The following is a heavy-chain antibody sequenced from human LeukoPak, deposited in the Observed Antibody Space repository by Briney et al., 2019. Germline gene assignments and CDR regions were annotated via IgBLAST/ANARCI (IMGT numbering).Heavy chain of an antibody. D-gene: IGHD5-18*01. CDR2: IYYRGNT. Sequence: PSETLSLTCTVSGGSLSSYYWSWIRQPPGKGLEWIGYIYYRGNTNYNPSLKRRVTISVDMSKNQFSLKLSSVTAADTAVYYCTRGGYNYDSPPGDPFDYWGQGTLVTVSS. J-gene: IGHJ4*02. V-gene: IGHV4-59*01. CDR3: TRGGYNYDSPPGDPFDY. CDR1: GGSLSSYY.